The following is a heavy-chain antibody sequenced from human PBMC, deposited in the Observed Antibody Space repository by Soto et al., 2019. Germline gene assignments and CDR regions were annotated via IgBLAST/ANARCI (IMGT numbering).Heavy chain of an antibody. CDR2: IYFRGST. CDR1: GGSISSYY. V-gene: IGHV4-59*01. D-gene: IGHD4-17*01. CDR3: ARHGRTVTLLDP. J-gene: IGHJ5*02. Sequence: SETLSLTCTVSGGSISSYYWSWIRQPPGKGLEWIGYIYFRGSTHYNPSLKSRVSFSIDTSKNQFSLNLRSVTAADTAVYYCARHGRTVTLLDPWGQGTLVTVSS.